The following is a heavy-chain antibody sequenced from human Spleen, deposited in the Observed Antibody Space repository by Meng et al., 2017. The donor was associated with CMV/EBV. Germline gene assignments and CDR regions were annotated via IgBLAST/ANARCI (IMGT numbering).Heavy chain of an antibody. CDR3: ARSPRCNSTSCREDNYYFDS. D-gene: IGHD2-2*01. Sequence: ASVKVSCKASGYTFTSYDINWVRQATGQGLEWMGWMNPNSGNTGYAQKFQDRVTITRDRSMSAAYMELSNLRSEDTAMYYCARSPRCNSTSCREDNYYFDSWGQGTLVTVSS. V-gene: IGHV1-8*01. J-gene: IGHJ4*02. CDR1: GYTFTSYD. CDR2: MNPNSGNT.